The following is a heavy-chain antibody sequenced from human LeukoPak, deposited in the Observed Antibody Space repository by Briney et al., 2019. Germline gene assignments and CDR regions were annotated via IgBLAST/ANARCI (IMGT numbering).Heavy chain of an antibody. CDR1: GFTFSSYW. D-gene: IGHD3-10*01. CDR2: TKQDGSEK. V-gene: IGHV3-7*03. J-gene: IGHJ4*02. CDR3: ARLDYYGSGSYQVDY. Sequence: PGGSLRLSCAASGFTFSSYWMSWVRQAPGKGLEWVANTKQDGSEKYYVDSVKGRFTISRDNAKNSLYLQMNSLRAEDTAVYYCARLDYYGSGSYQVDYWGQGTLVTVSS.